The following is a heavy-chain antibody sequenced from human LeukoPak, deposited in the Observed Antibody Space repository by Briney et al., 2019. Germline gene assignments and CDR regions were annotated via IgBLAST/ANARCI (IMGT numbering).Heavy chain of an antibody. CDR2: INHSGST. V-gene: IGHV4-34*01. D-gene: IGHD3-22*01. CDR1: GGSFSGYY. J-gene: IGHJ4*02. Sequence: SETLCLTCAAYGGSFSGYYWSWIRQPPGKGLEWIGEINHSGSTNYNPSLKSRVTISVDTSKNQFSLKLSSVTAADTAVYYCARGRGRYYYDSSGYYYFDYWGQGTLVTVSS. CDR3: ARGRGRYYYDSSGYYYFDY.